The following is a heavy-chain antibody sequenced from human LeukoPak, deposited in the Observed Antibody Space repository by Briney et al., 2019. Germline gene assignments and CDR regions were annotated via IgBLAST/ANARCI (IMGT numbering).Heavy chain of an antibody. Sequence: PSETLSLTCTVSGGSISSYYWSWIRQPPGKGLEWIGCIYYTGTTNYNPSLKSRLTISVDTSKNQFSLNLNSVTAADTAVYYCARETPYCSGGSCSAYFDYWGQGTLVTVSS. D-gene: IGHD2-15*01. CDR2: IYYTGTT. CDR1: GGSISSYY. V-gene: IGHV4-59*01. CDR3: ARETPYCSGGSCSAYFDY. J-gene: IGHJ4*02.